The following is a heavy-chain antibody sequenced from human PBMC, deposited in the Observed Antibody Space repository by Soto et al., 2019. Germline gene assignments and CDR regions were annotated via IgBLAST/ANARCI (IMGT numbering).Heavy chain of an antibody. D-gene: IGHD1-1*01. CDR2: ISGSGVTT. V-gene: IGHV3-23*01. Sequence: EVQVLESGGGLVQPGGSLRLSCAASVFTFSDYAMSWVRQAPGKGLEWVSSISGSGVTTYYSDSVRGRFTISRDTSRNTLYLQMHSLRVEDTAVYYCAREGRGYDWYYFDYWGQGALVTVYS. CDR1: VFTFSDYA. CDR3: AREGRGYDWYYFDY. J-gene: IGHJ4*02.